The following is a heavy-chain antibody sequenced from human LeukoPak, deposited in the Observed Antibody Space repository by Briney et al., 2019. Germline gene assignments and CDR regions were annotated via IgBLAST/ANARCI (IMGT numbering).Heavy chain of an antibody. Sequence: PGGSLRLSCAASGLTFSSYAMSWVRQAPGKGLELVSAIGGSGGSTNYADSVEGRFTISRDNSKNTLYLQMNSLRAEDTALYYCAKDRDGYMGSFDYWGQGTLVTVSS. D-gene: IGHD5-24*01. CDR2: IGGSGGST. J-gene: IGHJ4*02. CDR1: GLTFSSYA. V-gene: IGHV3-23*01. CDR3: AKDRDGYMGSFDY.